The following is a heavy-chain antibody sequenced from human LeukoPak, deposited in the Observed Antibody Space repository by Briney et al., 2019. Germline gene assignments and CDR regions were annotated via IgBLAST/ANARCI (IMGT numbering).Heavy chain of an antibody. J-gene: IGHJ6*03. CDR3: ARFGRPTGAYYYYMDV. V-gene: IGHV1-8*01. CDR2: MNPDSSNT. Sequence: GASVKVSCKASGYTLTSYDINWVRQATGQGLEWMGWMNPDSSNTGYAQKFQGRVTMTRNTSISTAYMELSSLRSDDTAVYYCARFGRPTGAYYYYMDVWGKGTTVTVSS. D-gene: IGHD3-10*01. CDR1: GYTLTSYD.